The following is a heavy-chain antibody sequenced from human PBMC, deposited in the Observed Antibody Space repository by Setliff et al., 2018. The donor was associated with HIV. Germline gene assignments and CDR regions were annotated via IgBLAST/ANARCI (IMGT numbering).Heavy chain of an antibody. V-gene: IGHV4-61*09. CDR2: IFTSGST. CDR3: ARMRLDGGYSYDY. J-gene: IGHJ4*02. Sequence: SETLSLTCTVSGGSISSGSYYWSWIRQPAGKGLDWVGHIFTSGSTNYNLSLKSRVTISVNTSKNLFSLKLSAVTAADTGVYYCARMRLDGGYSYDYWGQGTLVTVSS. D-gene: IGHD5-12*01. CDR1: GGSISSGSYY.